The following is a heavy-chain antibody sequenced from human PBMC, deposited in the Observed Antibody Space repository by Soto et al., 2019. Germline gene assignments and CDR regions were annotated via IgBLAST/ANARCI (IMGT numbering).Heavy chain of an antibody. CDR3: ARGVDCSGGSCYDY. CDR2: INPNSGGT. V-gene: IGHV1-2*04. J-gene: IGHJ4*02. Sequence: QVQLVQSGAEVKKPGASVKVSCKASGYTFTGYYMHWVRQAPGQGLEWMGWINPNSGGTNYAQKFQGWVTMTRDTSISTAFMERSRLRSDDTAVYYCARGVDCSGGSCYDYWGQGTLVTVSS. D-gene: IGHD2-15*01. CDR1: GYTFTGYY.